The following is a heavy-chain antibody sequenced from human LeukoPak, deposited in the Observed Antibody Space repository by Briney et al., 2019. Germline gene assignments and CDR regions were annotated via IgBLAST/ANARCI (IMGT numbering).Heavy chain of an antibody. CDR3: ARDLVTVTKGFDI. CDR2: ISYIGST. CDR1: DDSFSSHY. Sequence: PSETLSLTCAVSDDSFSSHYWTWIRQPPGKGLEWIGYISYIGSTNYNPTLKSRVTISIDTSRNQFSLRLSSVTAADTAVYYCARDLVTVTKGFDIWGQGTMVSVSS. V-gene: IGHV4-59*11. J-gene: IGHJ3*02. D-gene: IGHD4-17*01.